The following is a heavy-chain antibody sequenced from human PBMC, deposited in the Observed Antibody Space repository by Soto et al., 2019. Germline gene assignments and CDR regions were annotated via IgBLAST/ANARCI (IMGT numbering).Heavy chain of an antibody. CDR1: VFTFSSYA. CDR3: ASEPEYSSSSLIYGMDV. Sequence: PGGSLRLSCAASVFTFSSYAMSWVRQAPGKGLEWVSAISGSGGSTYYADSVKGRFTISRDNSKNTLYLQMNSLRAEDTAVYYCASEPEYSSSSLIYGMDVWGQGTTVTVSS. D-gene: IGHD6-6*01. V-gene: IGHV3-23*01. CDR2: ISGSGGST. J-gene: IGHJ6*02.